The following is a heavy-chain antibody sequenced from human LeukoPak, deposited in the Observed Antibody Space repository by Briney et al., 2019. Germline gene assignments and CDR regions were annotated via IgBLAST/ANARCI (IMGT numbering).Heavy chain of an antibody. CDR1: GGSISSSSYY. D-gene: IGHD3-3*01. CDR2: IYYSGST. J-gene: IGHJ4*02. Sequence: SETLSLTCTVSGGSISSSSYYWGWIRQPPGKGLEWIGYIYYSGSTNYNPSLKSRATISVDTSKNQFSLELSSVTAADTAVYYCARARESIFGVVPFDYWGQGTLVTVSS. V-gene: IGHV4-61*05. CDR3: ARARESIFGVVPFDY.